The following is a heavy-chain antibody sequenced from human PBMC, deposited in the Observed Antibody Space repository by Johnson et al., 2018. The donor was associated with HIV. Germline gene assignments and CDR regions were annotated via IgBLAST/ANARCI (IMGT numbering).Heavy chain of an antibody. V-gene: IGHV3-20*04. CDR1: GFTFNDYG. Sequence: VRLVESGGGVVRPGGSLRLSCAASGFTFNDYGMSWVRQAPGKGLEWVSGLNWNGGSRAYADSVKGRFTISRDNAKNSLYLQMNSLRAEDTAVYYCARGSIAAHDAFDIWGQGTMVTVSS. J-gene: IGHJ3*02. D-gene: IGHD6-6*01. CDR2: LNWNGGSR. CDR3: ARGSIAAHDAFDI.